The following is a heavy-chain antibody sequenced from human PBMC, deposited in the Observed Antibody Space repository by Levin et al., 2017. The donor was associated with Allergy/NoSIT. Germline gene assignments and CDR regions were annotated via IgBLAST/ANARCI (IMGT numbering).Heavy chain of an antibody. V-gene: IGHV3-21*01. CDR2: ISSRSSHM. J-gene: IGHJ3*01. CDR3: VRGDDAFDF. CDR1: GFSFSTYT. Sequence: GGSLRLSCAASGFSFSTYTMNWVRQAPGKGLEWVASISSRSSHMYFADSLKGRFAISRDNAKNSLSLQMNSLRGEDTAVYYCVRGDDAFDFWGQGTMVTVSS.